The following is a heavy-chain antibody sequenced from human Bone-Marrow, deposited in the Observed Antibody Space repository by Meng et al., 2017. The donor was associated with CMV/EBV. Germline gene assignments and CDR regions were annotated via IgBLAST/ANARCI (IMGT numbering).Heavy chain of an antibody. V-gene: IGHV2-70D*14. CDR3: AHSAPPSGSYWDGYFDY. CDR1: GFSLSTSGMR. CDR2: IDWDDDK. J-gene: IGHJ4*02. Sequence: SGPTLVKPTQTLTLTCTFSGFSLSTSGMRVSWIRQPPGKALEWLARIDWDDDKFYSTSLKTRLTISKDTSKNQVVLTMTNMDPVDTATYYCAHSAPPSGSYWDGYFDYWGQGTLVTVSS. D-gene: IGHD1-26*01.